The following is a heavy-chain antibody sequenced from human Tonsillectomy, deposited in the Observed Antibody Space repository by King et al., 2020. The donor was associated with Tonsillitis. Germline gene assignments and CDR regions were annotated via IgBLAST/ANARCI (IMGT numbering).Heavy chain of an antibody. CDR3: AKGFGYCTSTSCYTSFDY. CDR1: GFSFSSYV. V-gene: IGHV3-23*04. Sequence: DVQLVESGGGWVQPGGSLRLSCAASGFSFSSYVMNWVRQAPGKGLEWVSSISDSGGSTSYGDSLKGRFTISRDNSKNTLYLQMNSLRAEDTALYYCAKGFGYCTSTSCYTSFDYWGLGTLVTVSS. D-gene: IGHD2-2*02. J-gene: IGHJ4*02. CDR2: ISDSGGST.